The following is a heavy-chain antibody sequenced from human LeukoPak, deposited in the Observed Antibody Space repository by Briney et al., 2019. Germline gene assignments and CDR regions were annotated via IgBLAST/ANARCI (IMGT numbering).Heavy chain of an antibody. CDR2: IKSQTDGVTT. V-gene: IGHV3-15*01. D-gene: IGHD5/OR15-5a*01. J-gene: IGHJ4*02. CDR3: PTEFFGSVYNN. Sequence: GGSLRLSCATSGFTFDDYAMHWVRQAPGKGLEWVGHIKSQTDGVTTDYAAPVKGRFTISRDDSKKTVYLQMNSLQTDDTGVYHCPTEFFGSVYNNWGQGTLVTVSS. CDR1: GFTFDDYA.